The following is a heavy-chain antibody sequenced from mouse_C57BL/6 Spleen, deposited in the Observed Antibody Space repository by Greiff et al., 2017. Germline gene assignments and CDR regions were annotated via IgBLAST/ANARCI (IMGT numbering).Heavy chain of an antibody. CDR2: ISGGGGNT. J-gene: IGHJ2*01. CDR1: GFTFSSYT. CDR3: ARHGYFDY. V-gene: IGHV5-9*01. Sequence: DVMLVESGGGLVKPGGSLKLSCAASGFTFSSYTMSWVRQTPEKRLEWVATISGGGGNTYYPDSVKGRFTISRDNAKNTLYLQMSSLRSEDTALYYCARHGYFDYWGQGTTLTVSS.